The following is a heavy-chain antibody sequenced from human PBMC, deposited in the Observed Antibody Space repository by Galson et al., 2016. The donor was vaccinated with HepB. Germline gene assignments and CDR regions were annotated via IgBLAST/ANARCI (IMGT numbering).Heavy chain of an antibody. CDR2: IKQDGSEK. Sequence: SLRLSGAASGFNIRNYWMTWFRQSPGKGLEWVANIKQDGSEKYYVDSVTGRFIISRDNAKNSLFLQMNSLRAEDPAVYHCEGYCDTGSCYGTDYWGQGTLVTVSS. CDR1: GFNIRNYW. D-gene: IGHD2-15*01. J-gene: IGHJ4*02. V-gene: IGHV3-7*01. CDR3: EGYCDTGSCYGTDY.